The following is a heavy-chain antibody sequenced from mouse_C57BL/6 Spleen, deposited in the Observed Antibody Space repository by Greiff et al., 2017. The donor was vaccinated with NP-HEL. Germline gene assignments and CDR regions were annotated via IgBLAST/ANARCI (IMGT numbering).Heavy chain of an antibody. D-gene: IGHD2-2*01. CDR2: INPNNGGT. CDR3: ARNYYGSLAWFAY. J-gene: IGHJ3*01. V-gene: IGHV1-26*01. CDR1: GYTFTDYY. Sequence: EVQLQQSGPELVKPGASVKISCKASGYTFTDYYMNWVKQSHGKSLEWIGDINPNNGGTSYNQKFKGKATLTVDKSSSTAYMELSSLTSEDSAVYYCARNYYGSLAWFAYWGQGTLVTVSA.